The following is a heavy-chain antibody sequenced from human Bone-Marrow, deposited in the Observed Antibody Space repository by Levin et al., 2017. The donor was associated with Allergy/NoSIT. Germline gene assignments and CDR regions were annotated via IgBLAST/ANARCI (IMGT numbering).Heavy chain of an antibody. D-gene: IGHD6-13*01. J-gene: IGHJ6*02. V-gene: IGHV4-59*01. CDR2: IYYSGST. Sequence: SQTLSLTCTVSGGSISSYYWSWIRQPPGKGLEWIGYIYYSGSTNYNPSLKSRVTISVDTSKNQFSLKLSSVTAADTAVYYCAGGGGSSWFSGGYGMDVWGQGTTVTVSS. CDR1: GGSISSYY. CDR3: AGGGGSSWFSGGYGMDV.